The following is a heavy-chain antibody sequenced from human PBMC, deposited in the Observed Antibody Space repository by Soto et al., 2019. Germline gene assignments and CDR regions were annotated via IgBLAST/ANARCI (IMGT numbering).Heavy chain of an antibody. J-gene: IGHJ6*02. Sequence: QGQLVQSGAEVKKPGASVKVSCKASGYTFTRYGISWVRQAPGQGLEWMGWISGYNGDTNYAQNLQGRVTMTIDTSTSTAYMELRSLTSDDTAVYYCAKNEQPPYYYYGMDVWGQGTTVTVSS. CDR3: AKNEQPPYYYYGMDV. V-gene: IGHV1-18*01. CDR2: ISGYNGDT. CDR1: GYTFTRYG.